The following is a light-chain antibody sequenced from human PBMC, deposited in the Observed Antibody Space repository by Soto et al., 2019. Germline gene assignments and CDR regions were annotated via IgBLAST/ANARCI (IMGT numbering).Light chain of an antibody. CDR1: QSIGIW. J-gene: IGKJ1*01. CDR3: QQYNDYSWT. V-gene: IGKV1-5*03. CDR2: KAS. Sequence: IQMTQSPSTLSASVGDRVAITCRASQSIGIWLAWYQQKPGKDPRFLIYKASSLESGVPSRFSGSGSGTEFTLTISSLQPDDFATYYCQQYNDYSWTFGQGTKVEIK.